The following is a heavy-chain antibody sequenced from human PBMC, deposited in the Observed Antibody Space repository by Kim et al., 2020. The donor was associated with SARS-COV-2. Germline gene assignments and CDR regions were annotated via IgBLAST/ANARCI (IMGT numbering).Heavy chain of an antibody. Sequence: DYEGTVKTRITIQADTSKNQFSLQRNSVSPEDTAVYYCARDTPGQKAYDIWGQGTMVTVSS. J-gene: IGHJ3*02. V-gene: IGHV6-1*01. CDR3: ARDTPGQKAYDI.